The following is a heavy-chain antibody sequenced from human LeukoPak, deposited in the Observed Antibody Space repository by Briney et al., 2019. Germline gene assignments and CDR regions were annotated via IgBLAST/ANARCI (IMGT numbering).Heavy chain of an antibody. D-gene: IGHD6-13*01. Sequence: SETLSLTCAVYGGSFSGYYWSWIRQPPGKGLEWIGSIYYSGSTYYNPSLKSRVTISVDTSKNQFSLKLSSVTAADTAVYYCATLYSSSWYAYFQHWGQGTLVTVSS. V-gene: IGHV4-34*01. CDR3: ATLYSSSWYAYFQH. CDR1: GGSFSGYY. J-gene: IGHJ1*01. CDR2: IYYSGST.